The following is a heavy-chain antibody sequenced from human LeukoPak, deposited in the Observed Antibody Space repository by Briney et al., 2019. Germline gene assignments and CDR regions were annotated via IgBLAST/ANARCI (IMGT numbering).Heavy chain of an antibody. CDR2: ISAYNGNT. CDR3: ARRAVVRGVTDY. V-gene: IGHV1-18*01. Sequence: ASVKVSCKASGGTFSSYAISWVRQAPGQGLEWMGWISAYNGNTNYAQKLQGRVTMTTDTSTSTAYMELRSLRSDDTAVYYCARRAVVRGVTDYWGQGTLVTVSS. D-gene: IGHD3-10*01. J-gene: IGHJ4*02. CDR1: GGTFSSYA.